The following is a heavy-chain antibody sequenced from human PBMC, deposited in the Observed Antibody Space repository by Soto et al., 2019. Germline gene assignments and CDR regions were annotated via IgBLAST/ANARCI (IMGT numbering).Heavy chain of an antibody. CDR1: GYSINGDYY. V-gene: IGHV4-38-2*01. J-gene: IGHJ4*02. CDR3: AKKGYYPSGKINLFDS. D-gene: IGHD3-10*01. Sequence: PSETLSLTCAVSGYSINGDYYWGWIRQPPGKGLEWIGSVDHSGRTYYSPSLRSRLTIFIDTSKNQFSLRLTSVTAADTAMYFCAKKGYYPSGKINLFDSWGPGTLVTVS. CDR2: VDHSGRT.